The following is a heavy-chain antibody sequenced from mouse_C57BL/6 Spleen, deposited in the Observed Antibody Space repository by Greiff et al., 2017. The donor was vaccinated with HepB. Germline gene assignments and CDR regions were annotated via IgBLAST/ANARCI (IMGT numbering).Heavy chain of an antibody. V-gene: IGHV3-6*01. D-gene: IGHD2-5*01. CDR1: GYSITSGYY. CDR3: ASAYYSNYVVAY. Sequence: DVKLQESGPGLVKPSQSLSLTCSVTGYSITSGYYWNWIRQFPGNKLEWMGYISYDGSNNYNPSLKNRISITRDTSKNQFFLKLNSVTTEDTATYYCASAYYSNYVVAYWGQGTLVIVSA. J-gene: IGHJ3*01. CDR2: ISYDGSN.